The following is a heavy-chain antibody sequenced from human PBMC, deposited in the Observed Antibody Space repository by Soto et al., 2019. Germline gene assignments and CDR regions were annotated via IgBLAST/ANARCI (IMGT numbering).Heavy chain of an antibody. V-gene: IGHV3-48*02. CDR3: ARGGAPRPDL. J-gene: IGHJ4*02. CDR2: ISGFSATI. Sequence: DVQLVHSGGGFVMPGGSLRLSCGASGFKFTSYGMNWVRQSPGKGFEWLAYISGFSATIKYADSVRGRFIVSRDNDMNSLFLQLTDLTDDDTAVYYCARGGAPRPDLWGQGSLVVVSS. CDR1: GFKFTSYG.